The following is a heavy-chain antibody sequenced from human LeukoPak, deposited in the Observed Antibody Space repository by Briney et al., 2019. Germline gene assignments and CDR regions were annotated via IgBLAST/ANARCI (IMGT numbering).Heavy chain of an antibody. CDR3: ARVRGSRGAFDI. CDR2: MSTSGSS. CDR1: GDSISNTIHF. D-gene: IGHD6-19*01. V-gene: IGHV4-61*02. J-gene: IGHJ3*02. Sequence: VKPSQTLSLTCAVSGDSISNTIHFWSWIRQPAGKGLEWIGRMSTSGSSNYNPSLKSRVTISVDTSKNQFSLKLSSVTAADTAVYYCARVRGSRGAFDIWGQGTMVTVSS.